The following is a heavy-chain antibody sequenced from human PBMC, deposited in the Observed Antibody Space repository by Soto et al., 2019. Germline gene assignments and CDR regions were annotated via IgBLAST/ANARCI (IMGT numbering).Heavy chain of an antibody. CDR3: ARDTPPTDY. V-gene: IGHV1-18*01. Sequence: QVQLVQSGAEVKKPGASVKVSCKTSGYTFTSYHISWVRQAPGQGLEWMGWISAYNTNTNYAQKLQGRVTMTADTLTSTAYSELRSLRSYDTAVYYCARDTPPTDYWGQGTLFTVCS. J-gene: IGHJ4*02. CDR2: ISAYNTNT. CDR1: GYTFTSYH.